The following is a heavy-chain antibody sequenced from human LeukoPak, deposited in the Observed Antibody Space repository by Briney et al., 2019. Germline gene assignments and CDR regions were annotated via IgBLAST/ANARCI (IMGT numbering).Heavy chain of an antibody. Sequence: SETLSLTCAVYGGSIRGYYWSWIRQPPGKGLEWIGEINHSGSTNYNPSLKSRVTISVDTSKNQFSLKLSSVTAADTAVYYCARRIAVAGTSFDYWGQGTLVTVSS. D-gene: IGHD6-19*01. V-gene: IGHV4-34*01. CDR3: ARRIAVAGTSFDY. CDR2: INHSGST. J-gene: IGHJ4*02. CDR1: GGSIRGYY.